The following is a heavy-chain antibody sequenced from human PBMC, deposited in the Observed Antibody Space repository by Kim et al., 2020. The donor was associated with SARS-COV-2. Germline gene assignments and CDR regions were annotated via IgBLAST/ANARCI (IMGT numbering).Heavy chain of an antibody. CDR2: IYYSGST. Sequence: SETLSLTCTVSGGSISSYYWSWIRQPPGKGLEWIGYIYYSGSTNYNPSLKSRVTISVDTSKNQFSLKLSSVTAADTAVYYCARGYSSSWYSSPGGFDPWGQGTLITVSS. V-gene: IGHV4-59*01. J-gene: IGHJ5*02. CDR1: GGSISSYY. D-gene: IGHD6-13*01. CDR3: ARGYSSSWYSSPGGFDP.